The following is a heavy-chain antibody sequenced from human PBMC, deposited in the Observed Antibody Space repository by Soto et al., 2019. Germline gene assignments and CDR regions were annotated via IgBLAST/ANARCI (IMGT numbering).Heavy chain of an antibody. Sequence: QLQLQESGPGLVKPSETLSLTCTVSGGSISSSSYYWGWIRQPPGKGLEWIGSIYYSGSTYYNPSLKSRVTISVDRSKHQFSRKLSSVTAADAAVYLCASSSWTAGAFDLWGQGTMVTVSP. D-gene: IGHD6-13*01. CDR2: IYYSGST. CDR1: GGSISSSSYY. J-gene: IGHJ3*01. V-gene: IGHV4-39*01. CDR3: ASSSWTAGAFDL.